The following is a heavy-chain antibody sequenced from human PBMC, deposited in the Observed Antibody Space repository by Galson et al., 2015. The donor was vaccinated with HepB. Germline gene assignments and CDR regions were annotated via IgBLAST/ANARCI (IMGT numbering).Heavy chain of an antibody. CDR2: ISAYNGDT. CDR3: ARGAYNWNSDNWLDP. V-gene: IGHV1-18*01. J-gene: IGHJ5*02. D-gene: IGHD1-7*01. CDR1: GYTFTNYG. Sequence: SVKVSCKASGYTFTNYGITWLRQAPGQGLEWMGWISAYNGDTNYAQKFQGRVKKTTDTSKSTVYMELKSLGSDDTAVYYCARGAYNWNSDNWLDPWGLGTLVTVSS.